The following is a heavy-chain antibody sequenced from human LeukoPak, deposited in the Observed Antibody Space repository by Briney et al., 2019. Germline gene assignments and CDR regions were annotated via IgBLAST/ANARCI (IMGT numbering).Heavy chain of an antibody. V-gene: IGHV4-4*07. Sequence: SETLSLTCTVSGGSISSYYWSWIRQPTGKGLEWIGRIYSSGSTNYNPSLKSRVTMSVDTSKNQFSLKLSSGTAADTAVYYCARGKARGYGYYYYYMDVWGKGTTVTVSS. CDR1: GGSISSYY. CDR2: IYSSGST. CDR3: ARGKARGYGYYYYYMDV. D-gene: IGHD3-16*01. J-gene: IGHJ6*03.